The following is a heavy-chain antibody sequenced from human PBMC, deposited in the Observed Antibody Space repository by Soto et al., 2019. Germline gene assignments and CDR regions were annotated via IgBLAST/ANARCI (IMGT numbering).Heavy chain of an antibody. Sequence: QVQLVQSGAEVKKPGASVKVSYVASGYTFTDHYIHWVRQAPGQGLEWMGWINPHSGDTIYAQKFQGRVTLTRETSISTAYMELSRLRSDDTAVYYCARGRTVNFYGMDVW. CDR1: GYTFTDHY. J-gene: IGHJ6*01. CDR2: INPHSGDT. CDR3: ARGRTVNFYGMDV. D-gene: IGHD4-17*01. V-gene: IGHV1-2*02.